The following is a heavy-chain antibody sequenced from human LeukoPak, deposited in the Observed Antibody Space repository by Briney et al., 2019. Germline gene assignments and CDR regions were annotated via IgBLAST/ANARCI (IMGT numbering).Heavy chain of an antibody. Sequence: SETLSLTCTVSGGSISSYYWSWIRQPPGKGLEWIGYIYYSGSTNYNPSLKSRVTISVDTSKNQFSLKLSSVTAADTAVNYCARHIQGIAVAGPYYFDYWGQGTLVTVSS. D-gene: IGHD6-19*01. CDR3: ARHIQGIAVAGPYYFDY. CDR1: GGSISSYY. V-gene: IGHV4-59*08. J-gene: IGHJ4*02. CDR2: IYYSGST.